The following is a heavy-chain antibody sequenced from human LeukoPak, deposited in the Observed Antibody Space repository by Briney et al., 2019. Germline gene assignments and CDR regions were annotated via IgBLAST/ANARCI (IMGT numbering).Heavy chain of an antibody. Sequence: PSETLSLTCTVSGYSISSGYYWGWIRPPPGKGLEWIGSIYHSGSTYYNPSLKSRVTISVDTSKNQFSLKLSSVTAADTAVYYFARAYYDSSGYYHDAFDIWGQGTMVTVSS. CDR1: GYSISSGYY. CDR3: ARAYYDSSGYYHDAFDI. CDR2: IYHSGST. J-gene: IGHJ3*02. V-gene: IGHV4-38-2*02. D-gene: IGHD3-22*01.